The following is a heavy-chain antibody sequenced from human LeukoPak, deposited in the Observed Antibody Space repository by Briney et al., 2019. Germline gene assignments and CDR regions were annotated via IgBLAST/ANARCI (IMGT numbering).Heavy chain of an antibody. CDR3: ARERGNGYFDY. CDR2: VYYRGST. J-gene: IGHJ4*02. Sequence: GSLRLSCAASGFTFSSYSMNWVRQAPGKGLEWIGYVYYRGSTHYNPSLKSRVTISIDTSKKQFSLKLNSVTAADTAIYYCARERGNGYFDYWDRGTLVTVSS. CDR1: GFTFSSYS. D-gene: IGHD4-23*01. V-gene: IGHV4-59*01.